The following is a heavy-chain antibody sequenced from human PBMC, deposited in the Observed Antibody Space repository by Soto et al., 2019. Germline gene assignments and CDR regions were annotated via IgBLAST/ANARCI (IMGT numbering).Heavy chain of an antibody. Sequence: ASVKVSCKASGDTFISYYIHWVRQAPGQGLEWMGKIYPSGGSTSYAQKFQGRVTMTRDTSTSTVYMEVSGLTSEDTAIYYCARDLNYNFYDFWGQGTLVTVSS. V-gene: IGHV1-46*01. CDR1: GDTFISYY. CDR3: ARDLNYNFYDF. CDR2: IYPSGGST. D-gene: IGHD3-3*01. J-gene: IGHJ4*02.